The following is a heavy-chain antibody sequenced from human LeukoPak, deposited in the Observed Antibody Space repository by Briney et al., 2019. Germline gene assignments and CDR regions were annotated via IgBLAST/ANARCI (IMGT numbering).Heavy chain of an antibody. CDR2: IKGQAYGGTT. Sequence: GGSLRLSCTASGFTLSDYAMSWFRQAPGKGLEWVGFIKGQAYGGTTQYAASVRGRFSISRDDSKSIGYLQMNSLRAEDTAVYYCARGPSGYHNTGGQGTLVTVSS. CDR3: ARGPSGYHNT. V-gene: IGHV3-49*03. J-gene: IGHJ4*02. D-gene: IGHD5-12*01. CDR1: GFTLSDYA.